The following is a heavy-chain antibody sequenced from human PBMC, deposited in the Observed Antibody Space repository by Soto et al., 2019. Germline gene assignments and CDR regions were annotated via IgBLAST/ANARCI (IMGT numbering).Heavy chain of an antibody. CDR2: FDPEDGET. CDR3: ATSSSVVVIASPPY. J-gene: IGHJ4*02. D-gene: IGHD2-21*01. CDR1: GYTLTELS. Sequence: ASVKVSCKVSGYTLTELSMHWVRQAPGKGLEWMGGFDPEDGETIYAQKFQGRVTMTEDTSTDTAYMELSSLRSEDTAVYYCATSSSVVVIASPPYWGQGTLVTVSS. V-gene: IGHV1-24*01.